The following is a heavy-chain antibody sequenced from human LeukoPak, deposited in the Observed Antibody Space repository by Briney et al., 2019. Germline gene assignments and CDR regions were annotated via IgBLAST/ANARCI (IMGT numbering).Heavy chain of an antibody. D-gene: IGHD2-2*01. V-gene: IGHV3-23*01. CDR3: AKDSEVVPAAQFDY. CDR2: ISGSGSST. J-gene: IGHJ4*02. Sequence: GGSLRLSCAASGFTFSSYAMSWVRQAPGKGLEWVSAISGSGSSTYYADSVKGRFTISRDNSKNTLYLQMNSLRAEDTAVYYCAKDSEVVPAAQFDYWGQGTLVTVSS. CDR1: GFTFSSYA.